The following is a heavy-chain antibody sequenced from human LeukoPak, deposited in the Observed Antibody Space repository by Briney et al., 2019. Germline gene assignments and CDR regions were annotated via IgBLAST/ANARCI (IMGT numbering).Heavy chain of an antibody. J-gene: IGHJ4*02. Sequence: GGSLRLSCAASGFSFSTYAMNWVRQAPGKGLEWVSGISGSGGTPYYADSAKGRFTISRDNSKNTLYLQMNSLRAEDTAVYYCARGYSSSWYDLYYFDYWGQGTLVTVSS. CDR2: ISGSGGTP. V-gene: IGHV3-23*01. CDR3: ARGYSSSWYDLYYFDY. CDR1: GFSFSTYA. D-gene: IGHD6-13*01.